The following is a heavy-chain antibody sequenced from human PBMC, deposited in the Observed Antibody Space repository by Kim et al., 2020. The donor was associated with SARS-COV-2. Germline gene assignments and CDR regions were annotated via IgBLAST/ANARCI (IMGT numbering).Heavy chain of an antibody. CDR1: GFTFSSYS. J-gene: IGHJ4*02. CDR3: ASGSSSVFY. CDR2: ISSRSDYI. D-gene: IGHD3-22*01. Sequence: GGSLRLSCAASGFTFSSYSMHWVRQAPGKGLEWVSSISSRSDYIYYADSVKGRFTISRDNPKNSLFLQMNSLGAEDKAVYFCASGSSSVFYWGQGTLVTVSS. V-gene: IGHV3-21*01.